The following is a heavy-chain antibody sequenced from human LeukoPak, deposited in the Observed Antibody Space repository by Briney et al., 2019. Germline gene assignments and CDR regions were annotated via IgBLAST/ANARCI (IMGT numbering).Heavy chain of an antibody. CDR1: GFTFSKFW. V-gene: IGHV3-7*04. D-gene: IGHD1-1*01. Sequence: GGSLRLSCLVSGFTFSKFWTSWVRQAPGRGLEWVANIHPEGNEKYHVESVKGRFTISRDNAKNLLFLQMNGLRVEDTAVYYCARGDDFSGDHWGQGTLVTVSS. J-gene: IGHJ4*02. CDR3: ARGDDFSGDH. CDR2: IHPEGNEK.